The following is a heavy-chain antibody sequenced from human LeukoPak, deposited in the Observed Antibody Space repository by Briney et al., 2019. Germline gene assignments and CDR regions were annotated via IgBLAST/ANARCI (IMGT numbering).Heavy chain of an antibody. CDR3: ARVNYYDSSGGYFDY. J-gene: IGHJ4*02. Sequence: PSETLSLTCTVSGGSISSYYWSWIRQPPGKGLEWIGYIYYSGSTNYNPSLKSRVTISVDTSKNQFSLKLSSVTAADTAVYYCARVNYYDSSGGYFDYWGQGTLVTVSS. CDR2: IYYSGST. D-gene: IGHD3-22*01. V-gene: IGHV4-59*12. CDR1: GGSISSYY.